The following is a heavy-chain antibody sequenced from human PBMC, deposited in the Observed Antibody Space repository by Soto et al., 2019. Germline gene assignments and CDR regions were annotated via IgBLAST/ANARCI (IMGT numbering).Heavy chain of an antibody. D-gene: IGHD3-3*02. Sequence: PVESLKISCKGAGYRLDGAWIGWVRPMPGKGLEWMGIIKPGGSDLRYSPSFPGQVTISADAAVNTAFLQRNSLKASDTAMYYCARQISSLCEFWGQGPLLTASS. V-gene: IGHV5-51*01. CDR3: ARQISSLCEF. CDR2: IKPGGSDL. CDR1: GYRLDGAW. J-gene: IGHJ4*02.